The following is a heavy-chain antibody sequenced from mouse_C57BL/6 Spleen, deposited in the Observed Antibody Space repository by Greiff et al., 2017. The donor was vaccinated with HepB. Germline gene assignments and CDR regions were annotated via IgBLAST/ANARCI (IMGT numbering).Heavy chain of an antibody. V-gene: IGHV1-4*01. CDR2: INPSSGYT. J-gene: IGHJ2*01. CDR1: GYTFTSYT. Sequence: VKLQHSGAELARPGASVKMSCKASGYTFTSYTMHWVKQRPGQGLEWIGYINPSSGYTKYNQKFKDKATLTADKSYSTAYMQLSSLTAEDSAVYYCARSKLLYFDYWGQGTTLTVSS. D-gene: IGHD4-1*01. CDR3: ARSKLLYFDY.